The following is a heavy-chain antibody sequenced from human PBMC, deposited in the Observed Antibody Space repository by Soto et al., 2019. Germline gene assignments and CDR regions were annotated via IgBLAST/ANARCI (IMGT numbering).Heavy chain of an antibody. Sequence: SETLSLTCTVSGGSISSYYWSWIRQPPGKGPEWIGYIYYSGSTNYNPSLKSRVTISVDTSKNQFSLKLSSVTAADTAVYYCARMGAAMVTYYYFDYWGQGTLVTVSS. CDR2: IYYSGST. J-gene: IGHJ4*02. V-gene: IGHV4-59*01. D-gene: IGHD5-18*01. CDR3: ARMGAAMVTYYYFDY. CDR1: GGSISSYY.